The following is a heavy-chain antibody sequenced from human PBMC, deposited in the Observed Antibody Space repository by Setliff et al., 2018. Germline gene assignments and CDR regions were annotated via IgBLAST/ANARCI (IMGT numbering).Heavy chain of an antibody. CDR2: IYASGST. Sequence: SETLSLTCTVSGGSVSSDSDYWSWIRQSAGKGLEWIGRIYASGSTEYNPSLGSRVTISVDTSRNQFSLQLSSVTSADTAIYYCTKGRVGLAARAGDWGQGTLVTVSS. CDR3: TKGRVGLAARAGD. D-gene: IGHD1-26*01. V-gene: IGHV4-61*02. J-gene: IGHJ4*02. CDR1: GGSVSSDSDY.